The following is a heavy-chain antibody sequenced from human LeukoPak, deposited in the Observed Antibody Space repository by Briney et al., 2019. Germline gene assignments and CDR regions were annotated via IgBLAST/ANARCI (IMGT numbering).Heavy chain of an antibody. CDR3: ARDRHGYNCFDS. CDR1: GYTFTHFY. V-gene: IGHV1-46*01. J-gene: IGHJ4*02. D-gene: IGHD5-24*01. CDR2: LNPSDGTT. Sequence: ASVKVSCKASGYTFTHFYMHWVRQAPGQGPEWMGILNPSDGTTTYARKFQGRVTMTRDTSTSTVYVELSSLRYDDTAVCYCARDRHGYNCFDSRGQGTLVTVSS.